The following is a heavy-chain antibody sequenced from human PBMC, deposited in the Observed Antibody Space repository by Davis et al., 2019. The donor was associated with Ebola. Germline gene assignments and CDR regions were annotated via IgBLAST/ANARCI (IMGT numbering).Heavy chain of an antibody. D-gene: IGHD5-18*01. J-gene: IGHJ6*04. CDR1: GYTFTSYA. CDR2: INPSGGST. V-gene: IGHV1-46*01. CDR3: ARAPAMDPYYYYYGMDV. Sequence: AASVKVSCKASGYTFTSYAISWVRQAPGQGLEWMGIINPSGGSTSYAQKFQGRVTMTRDTSTSTVYMELSSLRSEDTAVYYCARAPAMDPYYYYYGMDVWGKGTTVTVSS.